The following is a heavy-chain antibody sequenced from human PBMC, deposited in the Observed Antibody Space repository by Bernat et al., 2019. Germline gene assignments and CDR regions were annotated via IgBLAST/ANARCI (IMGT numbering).Heavy chain of an antibody. CDR2: IYSGGNT. J-gene: IGHJ3*02. CDR3: ARERATVYDAFDI. D-gene: IGHD4-17*01. V-gene: IGHV3-53*02. Sequence: EVQLVETGGGLIQPGGSLRLSCAASGFSVSSSYMSWVRLAPGKGLEWVSIIYSGGNTYYAGSVRGRFTISRDNSKNTLYLQMNNLRADDTAVYYCARERATVYDAFDIWGQGTIVTVSS. CDR1: GFSVSSSY.